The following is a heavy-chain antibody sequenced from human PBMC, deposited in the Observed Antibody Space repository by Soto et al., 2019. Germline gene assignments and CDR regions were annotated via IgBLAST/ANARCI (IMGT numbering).Heavy chain of an antibody. CDR1: GFSITSYY. V-gene: IGHV4-59*12. D-gene: IGHD2-2*01. CDR2: IYYSGST. J-gene: IGHJ6*03. Sequence: SETLSLTCSVSGFSITSYYWSWIRQPPGKGLEWIGYIYYSGSTNYNPSLKNRVTISIDTSRNQFSLKLSSVTAADTAVYYCARTPPVWCSNASCPPPMFYYYMDAWGKGTTVTVS. CDR3: ARTPPVWCSNASCPPPMFYYYMDA.